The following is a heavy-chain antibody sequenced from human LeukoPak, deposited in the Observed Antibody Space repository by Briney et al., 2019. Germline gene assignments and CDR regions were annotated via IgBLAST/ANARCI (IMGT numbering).Heavy chain of an antibody. CDR2: IWYDGSNK. CDR1: GFTFSSYG. CDR3: ARDLRYYGSGSYYNAFGY. Sequence: GRSLRLSCSASGFTFSSYGMHWVRQAPGKGLEWVAVIWYDGSNKYYADSVKGRFTISRDNSKNTPYLQMNSLRAEDTAVSYCARDLRYYGSGSYYNAFGYWGQGTLVTVSS. D-gene: IGHD3-10*01. V-gene: IGHV3-33*01. J-gene: IGHJ4*02.